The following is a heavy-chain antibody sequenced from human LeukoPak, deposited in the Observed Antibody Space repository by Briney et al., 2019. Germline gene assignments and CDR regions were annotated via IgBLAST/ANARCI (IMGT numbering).Heavy chain of an antibody. CDR2: ISGSGGST. V-gene: IGHV3-23*01. CDR1: GFTFSSYA. J-gene: IGHJ4*02. CDR3: AKVRGYSYGYFDY. Sequence: GGSLRLSCAASGFTFSSYAMSWVRQAPGKGLEWVSAISGSGGSTYYADSVKGRFTISSDNSKNTLYLQMNSLRAEDTAVYYCAKVRGYSYGYFDYWGQGTLVTVSS. D-gene: IGHD5-18*01.